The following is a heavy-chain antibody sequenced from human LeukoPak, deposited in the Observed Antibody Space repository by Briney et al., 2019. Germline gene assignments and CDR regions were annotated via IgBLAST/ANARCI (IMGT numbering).Heavy chain of an antibody. CDR3: SRENGAFSPFGY. D-gene: IGHD2-8*01. CDR2: ISISGLT. CDR1: GGSLSNTNW. V-gene: IGHV4-4*02. Sequence: SGTLSLTCGVSGGSLSNTNWWSWVRPPPGQGLEWIGEISISGLTHYNPSLESRVTVSLDKYKNQLSLNLTSVTAADTAVYYCSRENGAFSPFGYWGQGTLVTVLS. J-gene: IGHJ4*02.